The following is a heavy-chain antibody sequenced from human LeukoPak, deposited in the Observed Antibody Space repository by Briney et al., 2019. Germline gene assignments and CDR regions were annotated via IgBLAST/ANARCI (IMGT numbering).Heavy chain of an antibody. Sequence: ASVKVSCKASGYTFTGYYMHWVRQAPGQGLEWMGWINPNSGGTNYAQKFQGRVTMTRDTPISTAYMELSRLRSDDTAVYYCARVDPIYGAYDYWGQGTLVTVSS. D-gene: IGHD4-17*01. CDR2: INPNSGGT. CDR3: ARVDPIYGAYDY. CDR1: GYTFTGYY. V-gene: IGHV1-2*02. J-gene: IGHJ4*02.